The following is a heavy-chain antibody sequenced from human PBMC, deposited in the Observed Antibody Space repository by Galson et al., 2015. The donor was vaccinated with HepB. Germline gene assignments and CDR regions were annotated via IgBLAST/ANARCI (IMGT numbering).Heavy chain of an antibody. Sequence: SVKVSCKASGYRFTGYYVHWVRQAPGQGLEWMGWINPHSGGANYAQKFQGRVTMTSDTSIGTAYMGLSRLWSDDTAVYYCATGDWNYANYWGQGTLVTVS. CDR1: GYRFTGYY. J-gene: IGHJ4*01. CDR2: INPHSGGA. CDR3: ATGDWNYANY. D-gene: IGHD1-7*01. V-gene: IGHV1-2*02.